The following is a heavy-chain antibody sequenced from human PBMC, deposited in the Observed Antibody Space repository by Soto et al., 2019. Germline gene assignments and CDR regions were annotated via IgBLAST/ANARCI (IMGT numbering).Heavy chain of an antibody. J-gene: IGHJ6*02. CDR3: AREAAAERNYYGLDV. V-gene: IGHV1-18*04. D-gene: IGHD6-13*01. CDR1: GYIFSRYG. CDR2: ISGYNGNT. Sequence: QVQLVQSGPEVRKPGASVKVSCKASGYIFSRYGISWVRQAPGQGLEWMAWISGYNGNTKFGERVQGRVNVTTDPSTSTAYMELRSLRSDDTAVYYCAREAAAERNYYGLDVWGQGTTVIVS.